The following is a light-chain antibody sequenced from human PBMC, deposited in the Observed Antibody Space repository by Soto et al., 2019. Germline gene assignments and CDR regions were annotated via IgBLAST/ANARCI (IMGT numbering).Light chain of an antibody. Sequence: AIQLTQSPSSLSASVGDRVTITCRASQDIRGALAWYQQKPGKAPKFLIFDVSTLQSGVPSRFSGSGSGTDFTLTISSLQPEDFGDYYCQQFNTYPITFGQGTRLEIQ. CDR2: DVS. CDR1: QDIRGA. CDR3: QQFNTYPIT. V-gene: IGKV1-13*02. J-gene: IGKJ5*01.